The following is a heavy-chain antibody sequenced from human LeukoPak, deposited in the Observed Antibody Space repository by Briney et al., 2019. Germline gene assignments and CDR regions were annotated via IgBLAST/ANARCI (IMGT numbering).Heavy chain of an antibody. CDR3: AREDRGDSSGYYFVD. D-gene: IGHD3-22*01. CDR2: TIPNFGAT. V-gene: IGHV1-69*06. Sequence: ASVKVSCKPSWDTFTSYAFCWVRQAPGQGLEWMGGTIPNFGATYYAQRFQGTVTLTADKSTRTAYMELNSLRFEDTAVYYCAREDRGDSSGYYFVDWGQGTVVAVSS. J-gene: IGHJ4*02. CDR1: WDTFTSYA.